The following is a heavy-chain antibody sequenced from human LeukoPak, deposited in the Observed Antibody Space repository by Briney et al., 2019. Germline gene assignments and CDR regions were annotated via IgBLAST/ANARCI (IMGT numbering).Heavy chain of an antibody. V-gene: IGHV5-51*01. CDR1: GYSFIRNW. J-gene: IGHJ4*02. Sequence: GESLKISCKGSGYSFIRNWIGWVRQMPGKGLEWMAIIYPGDSDTRYSPSFQGQVTISADKSISTAYLQWSSLTASDTAMYYCARQSRDGSKTRGYYFDYWGQGTLVTVSS. CDR2: IYPGDSDT. CDR3: ARQSRDGSKTRGYYFDY. D-gene: IGHD3-10*01.